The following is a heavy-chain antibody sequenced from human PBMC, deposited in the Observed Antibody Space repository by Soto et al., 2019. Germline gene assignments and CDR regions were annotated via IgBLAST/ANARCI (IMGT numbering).Heavy chain of an antibody. CDR3: ARRRRVVAGTYYYGMDV. CDR1: GYSFTSYW. D-gene: IGHD2-15*01. Sequence: GESLKISCKGSGYSFTSYWISWVRQMPGKGLEWMGRIDPSDSYTNYSPSFQGHVTISADKSISTAYLQWSSLKASDTAMYYCARRRRVVAGTYYYGMDVWGQGTTVTVSS. J-gene: IGHJ6*02. V-gene: IGHV5-10-1*01. CDR2: IDPSDSYT.